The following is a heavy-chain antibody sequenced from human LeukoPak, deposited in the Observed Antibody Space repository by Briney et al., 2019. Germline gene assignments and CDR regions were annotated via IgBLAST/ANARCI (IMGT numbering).Heavy chain of an antibody. J-gene: IGHJ3*02. CDR1: GFTFSSYE. D-gene: IGHD6-6*01. V-gene: IGHV3-48*03. CDR2: ISSSGSTI. Sequence: TGGSLRLSCAASGFTFSSYEMNWVRQAPGKGLEWVSYISSSGSTIYYADSVKGRFTISRDNAKNSLYLQMNSLRAEDTAVYYCARSSSSWRPVPHAFDIWGQGTMVTASS. CDR3: ARSSSSWRPVPHAFDI.